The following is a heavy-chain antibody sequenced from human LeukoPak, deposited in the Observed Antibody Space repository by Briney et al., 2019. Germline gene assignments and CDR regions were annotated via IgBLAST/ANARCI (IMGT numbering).Heavy chain of an antibody. V-gene: IGHV3-30*04. Sequence: GGSLRLSCAASGFTFSSYAIHWVRQAPGKGLEWVAVISFDGNDKYYADFVKGRFNISRDNSKGTLFLQMNSLRAEDTAVYYCARSPLVYHGLDVWGQGTTVTVSS. D-gene: IGHD2-8*01. J-gene: IGHJ6*02. CDR2: ISFDGNDK. CDR3: ARSPLVYHGLDV. CDR1: GFTFSSYA.